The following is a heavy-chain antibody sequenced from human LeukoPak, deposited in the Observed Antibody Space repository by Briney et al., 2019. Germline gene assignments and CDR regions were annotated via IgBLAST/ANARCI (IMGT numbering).Heavy chain of an antibody. CDR2: IQDDGATT. CDR3: ATQSITLVVVISPFDY. Sequence: GGSLRLSCAASGLTFSNFPMHWVRQAPGKGLEWVALIQDDGATTNYVDSVRGRFTIYRDNSKSTVYLQMNILKPDDTAVYYCATQSITLVVVISPFDYWGQGTLVTVSS. V-gene: IGHV3-30*02. D-gene: IGHD3-22*01. J-gene: IGHJ4*02. CDR1: GLTFSNFP.